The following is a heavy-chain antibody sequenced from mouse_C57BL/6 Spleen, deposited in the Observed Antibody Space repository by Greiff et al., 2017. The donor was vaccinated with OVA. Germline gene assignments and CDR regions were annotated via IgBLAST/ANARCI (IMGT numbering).Heavy chain of an antibody. CDR1: GYAFSSSW. CDR3: ARSPYGSSYGWYFDV. D-gene: IGHD1-1*01. J-gene: IGHJ1*03. V-gene: IGHV1-82*01. Sequence: VQLQQSGPELVKPGASVKISCKASGYAFSSSWMNWVKQRPGKGLEWIGRIYPGDGDTNYNGKFKGKATLTADKSSSTAYMQLSSLTSEDSAVYFCARSPYGSSYGWYFDVWGTGTTVTVSS. CDR2: IYPGDGDT.